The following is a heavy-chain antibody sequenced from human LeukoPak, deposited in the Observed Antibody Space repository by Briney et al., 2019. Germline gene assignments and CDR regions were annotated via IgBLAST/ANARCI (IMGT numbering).Heavy chain of an antibody. Sequence: ASVKVSCKASGYTFTGYYMHWVRQAPGQGLEWMGWINPNSGGTNYAQKFQGRVTMTRDTSISTAYMELSRLRSDDTAVFYCARSVLQDDAFDFWGQGTMVTVSS. CDR3: ARSVLQDDAFDF. CDR1: GYTFTGYY. V-gene: IGHV1-2*02. D-gene: IGHD2-15*01. CDR2: INPNSGGT. J-gene: IGHJ3*01.